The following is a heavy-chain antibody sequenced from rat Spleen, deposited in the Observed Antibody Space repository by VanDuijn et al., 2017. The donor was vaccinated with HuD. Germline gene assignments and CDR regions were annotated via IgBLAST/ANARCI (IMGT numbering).Heavy chain of an antibody. J-gene: IGHJ2*01. D-gene: IGHD1-9*01. Sequence: EVQLVESDGGLVQPGRSLKLSCAASGFTFSDYYMAWVRQAPTKGLEWVATISADGRSKYYRDSVKGRFTISRDNAKTSLYLQMDSLRFADTSTYYCARHGYNSYFDYWGKGVMVTVSS. V-gene: IGHV5-29*01. CDR3: ARHGYNSYFDY. CDR2: ISADGRSK. CDR1: GFTFSDYY.